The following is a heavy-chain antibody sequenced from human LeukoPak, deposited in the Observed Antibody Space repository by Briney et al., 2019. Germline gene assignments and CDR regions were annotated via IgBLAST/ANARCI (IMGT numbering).Heavy chain of an antibody. CDR2: IYYSGST. CDR1: GGSISSYY. CDR3: TGNYYGSGSYADFDY. Sequence: PSETLSLTCTVSGGSISSYYWSWIRQPPGKGLEWIGYIYYSGSTNYNPSLKSRVTISVDTSKNQFSLKLSSVTAADTAVYYCTGNYYGSGSYADFDYWGQGTLVTVSS. V-gene: IGHV4-59*01. J-gene: IGHJ4*02. D-gene: IGHD3-10*01.